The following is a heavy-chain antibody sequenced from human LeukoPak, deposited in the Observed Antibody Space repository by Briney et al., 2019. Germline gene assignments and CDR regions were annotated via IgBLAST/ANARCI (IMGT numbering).Heavy chain of an antibody. CDR1: GFTFSNFG. Sequence: GGSLRLSCAAPGFTFSNFGMHWVRQAPGKGLEWVAYTSSDERNIKYADSVKGRFTISRDNSKRTLYLQMNGLRADDTAVYYCAKDGSWSYTDWGQGTLVTVSS. V-gene: IGHV3-30*02. CDR2: TSSDERNI. J-gene: IGHJ4*02. CDR3: AKDGSWSYTD. D-gene: IGHD3-10*01.